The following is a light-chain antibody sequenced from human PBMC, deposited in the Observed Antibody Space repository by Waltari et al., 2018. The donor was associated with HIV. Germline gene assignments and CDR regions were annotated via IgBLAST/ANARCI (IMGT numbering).Light chain of an antibody. V-gene: IGLV3-21*04. CDR1: NIGSKS. J-gene: IGLJ2*01. CDR3: QVWDSSSEHVV. CDR2: YDR. Sequence: SYVLTQPPSVSVAPGTTARITCGGNNIGSKSVHWYQHKQGQAPVLVIYYDRERPSGIPDRFSGSDSGNTATLTINRVEAGDEADYYCQVWDSSSEHVVFGGGTKLTVL.